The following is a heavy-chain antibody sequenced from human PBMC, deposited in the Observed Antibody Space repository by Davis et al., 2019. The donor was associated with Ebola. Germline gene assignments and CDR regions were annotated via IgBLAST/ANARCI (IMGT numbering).Heavy chain of an antibody. V-gene: IGHV1-2*02. CDR3: ARVIIRRVVVAAPFGY. CDR1: GYTFTGYY. Sequence: ASVKVSCKASGYTFTGYYLHWVRQAPGQGLEWMGWINPNSGGTNYAQKFQGRVTMTRDTSISTAYMELSRLRSDDTAVYYCARVIIRRVVVAAPFGYWGQGTLVTVSS. J-gene: IGHJ4*02. CDR2: INPNSGGT. D-gene: IGHD2-15*01.